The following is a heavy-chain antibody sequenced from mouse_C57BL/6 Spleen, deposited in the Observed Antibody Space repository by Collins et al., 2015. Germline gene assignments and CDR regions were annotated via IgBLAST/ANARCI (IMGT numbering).Heavy chain of an antibody. CDR3: AILGY. D-gene: IGHD2-10*02. Sequence: SGYYWNWIRQFPGNKLEWMGYISYDGSNNYNPSLKNRISITRDTSKNQFFLKLNSVTTEDTATYYCAILGYWGQGTTLTVSS. V-gene: IGHV3-6*02. J-gene: IGHJ2*01. CDR1: SGYY. CDR2: ISYDGSN.